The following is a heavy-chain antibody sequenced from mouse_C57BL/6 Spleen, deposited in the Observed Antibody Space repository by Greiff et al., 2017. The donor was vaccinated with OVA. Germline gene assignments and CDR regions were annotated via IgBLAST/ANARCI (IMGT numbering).Heavy chain of an antibody. CDR1: GYTFTSYW. D-gene: IGHD1-1*01. Sequence: VQLQQPGAELVKPGASVKMSCKASGYTFTSYWITWVKQRPGQGLEWIGDIYPGSGSTNYNEKFKSKATLTVDTSSSTAYMQLSSLTSEDSAVYYCARGTTVPKYYFDDWGQGTTLTVSS. J-gene: IGHJ2*01. CDR3: ARGTTVPKYYFDD. V-gene: IGHV1-55*01. CDR2: IYPGSGST.